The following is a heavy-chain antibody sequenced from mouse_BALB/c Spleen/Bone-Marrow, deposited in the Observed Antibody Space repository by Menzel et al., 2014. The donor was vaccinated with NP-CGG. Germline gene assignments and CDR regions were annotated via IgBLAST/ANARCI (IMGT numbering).Heavy chain of an antibody. V-gene: IGHV2-6-7*01. CDR1: GFSLTAYG. Sequence: VQGVESGPGLVAPSQSLSITCTVSGFSLTAYGLNWVRQPPGKGLEWLGVIWGDGSTDYNSALKSRLSISRGNSKSQFFLKKNSLQTYDTARYFWARGSLLDYGGSYWYFDVGGAGTTVTFSS. J-gene: IGHJ1*01. CDR3: ARGSLLDYGGSYWYFDV. CDR2: IWGDGST. D-gene: IGHD1-1*01.